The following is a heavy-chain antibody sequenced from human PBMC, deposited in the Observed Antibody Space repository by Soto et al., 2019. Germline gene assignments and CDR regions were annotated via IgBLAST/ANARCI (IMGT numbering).Heavy chain of an antibody. CDR3: ARLGYYDSSGYTLDGY. D-gene: IGHD3-22*01. CDR2: IIPIFGTA. CDR1: GGTFSSYA. Sequence: GASVKVSCKASGGTFSSYAISWVRQAPGQGLEWMGGIIPIFGTANYAQKFQGRVTITADESTSTAYMELSSLRSEDTAVYYCARLGYYDSSGYTLDGYWGQGTLVTVS. J-gene: IGHJ4*02. V-gene: IGHV1-69*13.